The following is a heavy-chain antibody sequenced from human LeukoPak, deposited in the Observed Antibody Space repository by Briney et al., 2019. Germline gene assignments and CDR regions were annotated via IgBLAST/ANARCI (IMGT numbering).Heavy chain of an antibody. CDR1: GGSISNYY. V-gene: IGHV4-59*01. D-gene: IGHD6-13*01. J-gene: IGHJ4*02. CDR2: IYDSGST. Sequence: PSETLSLTCTVSGGSISNYYWNWIRQPPGKGLEWIAYIYDSGSTNYNPSLKSRVTISVDTSKNQFSLKLNSVTAADTAVYYCARGGSTSWCYFDYWGRGTLVTVSS. CDR3: ARGGSTSWCYFDY.